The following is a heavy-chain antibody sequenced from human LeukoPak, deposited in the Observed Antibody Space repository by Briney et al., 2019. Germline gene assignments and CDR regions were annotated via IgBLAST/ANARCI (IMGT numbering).Heavy chain of an antibody. V-gene: IGHV4-59*01. J-gene: IGHJ4*02. CDR3: ARSTGSTMFIDY. D-gene: IGHD3-10*02. Sequence: SETLSPTCTVSGGPISPYYWSWIRQPPGKGLEWLGYIYYSGNTEYKPSLKSRVAMSVDTSKNQFSLRLSSVTAADTAVYYCARSTGSTMFIDYWGQGTLVTVSS. CDR2: IYYSGNT. CDR1: GGPISPYY.